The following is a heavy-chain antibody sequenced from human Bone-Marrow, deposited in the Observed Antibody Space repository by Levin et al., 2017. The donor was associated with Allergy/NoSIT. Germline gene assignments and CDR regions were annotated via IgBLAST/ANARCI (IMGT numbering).Heavy chain of an antibody. D-gene: IGHD3-10*01. V-gene: IGHV1-8*01. Sequence: ASVKVSCKASGYTFTSYDINWVRQATGQGLEWMGWMNPNSGNTGYAQKFQGRVTMTRNTSISTAYMELSSLRSEDTAVYYCARALWFGENEWFDPWGQGTLVTVSS. J-gene: IGHJ5*02. CDR3: ARALWFGENEWFDP. CDR2: MNPNSGNT. CDR1: GYTFTSYD.